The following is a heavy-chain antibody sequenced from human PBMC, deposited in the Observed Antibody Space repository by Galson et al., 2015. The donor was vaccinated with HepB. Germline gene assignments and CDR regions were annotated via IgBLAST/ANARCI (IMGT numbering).Heavy chain of an antibody. J-gene: IGHJ4*02. Sequence: CTVSGGSISSSSYYWGWIRQPPGKGLEWIGSIYYSGSTYYNPSLKSRVTISVDTSKNQFSLKLSSVTAADTAVYYCARHRFRYGWYLFDYWGQGTLVTVSS. V-gene: IGHV4-39*01. CDR3: ARHRFRYGWYLFDY. CDR2: IYYSGST. CDR1: GGSISSSSYY. D-gene: IGHD6-19*01.